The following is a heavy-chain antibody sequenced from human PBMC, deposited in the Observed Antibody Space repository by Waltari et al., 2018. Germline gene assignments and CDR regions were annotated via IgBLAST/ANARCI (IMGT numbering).Heavy chain of an antibody. J-gene: IGHJ4*02. V-gene: IGHV1-69*12. CDR1: GGTFSSYA. D-gene: IGHD3-10*01. CDR3: ARVQGSYGDPATLDY. Sequence: QVQLVQSGAEVKKPGSSVKVSCKASGGTFSSYAISWVRQAPGQGLEWMGGIIPILGTANYAQKCQGRVTSTADESTSTAYMELSSLRSEDTAVYYCARVQGSYGDPATLDYWGQGTLVTVSS. CDR2: IIPILGTA.